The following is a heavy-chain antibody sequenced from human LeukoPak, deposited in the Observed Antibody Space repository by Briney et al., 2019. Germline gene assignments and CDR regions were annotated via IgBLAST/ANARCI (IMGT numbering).Heavy chain of an antibody. D-gene: IGHD3-16*01. J-gene: IGHJ3*02. CDR2: INYSGST. CDR1: GGSISSGGYY. CDR3: ARDWGSTKGAFDI. V-gene: IGHV4-61*08. Sequence: SQTLSLTCTVSGGSISSGGYYWSWIRQPPGKGLEWIGYINYSGSTNYNPSLKSRVTISIDTSKNQFSLKLNSVTAADTAVYYCARDWGSTKGAFDIWGQGTMVTVSS.